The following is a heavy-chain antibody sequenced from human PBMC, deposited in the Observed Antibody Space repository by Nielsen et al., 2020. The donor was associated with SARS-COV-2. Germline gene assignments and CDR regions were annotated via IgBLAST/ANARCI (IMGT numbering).Heavy chain of an antibody. V-gene: IGHV4-30-4*01. CDR1: GGSISSGDYY. J-gene: IGHJ4*02. CDR3: ARGTTHDYFDY. CDR2: IYYSGST. D-gene: IGHD4-17*01. Sequence: LRLSCTVSGGSISSGDYYWSWIRQPPGKGLEWIGYIYYSGSTYYNPSLKSRVTISVDTSKNQFSLKLSSVTAADTAVYYCARGTTHDYFDYWGQGTLVTVSS.